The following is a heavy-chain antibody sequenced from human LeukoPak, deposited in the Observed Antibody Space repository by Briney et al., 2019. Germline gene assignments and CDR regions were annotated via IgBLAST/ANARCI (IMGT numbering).Heavy chain of an antibody. CDR2: ISTDGSST. J-gene: IGHJ2*01. V-gene: IGHV3-74*03. D-gene: IGHD7-27*01. CDR3: ARELTGDPYWYFDL. CDR1: GFTFSNYW. Sequence: GGSLRLSCAASGFTFSNYWMHWVRQAPGKGLVWVSRISTDGSSTTYADSVKGRFTISRDNAKNTLYLQMNSLRAEDTAVYYCARELTGDPYWYFDLWGRGTLVTVSS.